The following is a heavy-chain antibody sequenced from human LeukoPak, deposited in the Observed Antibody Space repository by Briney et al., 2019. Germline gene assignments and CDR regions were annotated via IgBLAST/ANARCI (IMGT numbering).Heavy chain of an antibody. CDR2: IYYSGST. V-gene: IGHV4-39*07. CDR3: ARVLRGIAARPYAFDI. J-gene: IGHJ3*02. CDR1: GGSISSSSYY. Sequence: KASETLFLTCTVSGGSISSSSYYWGWIRQPPGKGLEWIGSIYYSGSTYYNPSLKSRVTISVDTSKNQFSLKLSSVTAADTAVYYCARVLRGIAARPYAFDIWGQGTMVTVSS. D-gene: IGHD6-6*01.